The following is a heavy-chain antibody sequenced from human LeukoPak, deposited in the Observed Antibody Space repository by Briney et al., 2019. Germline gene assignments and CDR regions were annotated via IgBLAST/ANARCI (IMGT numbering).Heavy chain of an antibody. CDR1: GYTFTSYG. Sequence: TSVKVSCKASGYTFTSYGISWVRQAPGQGLEWMGWISGYNGNTNYPQKLQGRVTMTTDTSTSTAYMEVRSLRSDDTAVYYCARDGIAWAFDIWGQGTVVTVSS. J-gene: IGHJ3*02. CDR3: ARDGIAWAFDI. D-gene: IGHD1-26*01. CDR2: ISGYNGNT. V-gene: IGHV1-18*01.